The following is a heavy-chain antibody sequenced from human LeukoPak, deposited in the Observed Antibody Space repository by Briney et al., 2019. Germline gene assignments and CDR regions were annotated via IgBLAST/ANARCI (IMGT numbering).Heavy chain of an antibody. Sequence: GASVKVSCKASGYTFSGYYMHWVRLAPGQGLEWMGWIYPNSGDTNYAQNFQGRVTMTRDTSISTVYMELTRLTPDDTAVYYCARGSVTGGWYLNLGYWGQGTLATVSS. CDR1: GYTFSGYY. CDR2: IYPNSGDT. D-gene: IGHD6-19*01. J-gene: IGHJ4*02. CDR3: ARGSVTGGWYLNLGY. V-gene: IGHV1-2*02.